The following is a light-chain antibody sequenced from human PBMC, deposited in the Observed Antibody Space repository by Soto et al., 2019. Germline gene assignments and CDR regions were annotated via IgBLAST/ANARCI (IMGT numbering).Light chain of an antibody. CDR3: MQGRYWAT. J-gene: IGKJ2*01. CDR1: QSLEYSDGRTF. V-gene: IGKV2-30*01. CDR2: KVS. Sequence: DVVMTQSPLSLSVTLGQPASISCSSTQSLEYSDGRTFLNWFQQRPGQSPRRLLYKVSNRASGVPDRFSGSGSGNNFPLKISRVEAEDVGVYFCMQGRYWATFGQGTKLEIK.